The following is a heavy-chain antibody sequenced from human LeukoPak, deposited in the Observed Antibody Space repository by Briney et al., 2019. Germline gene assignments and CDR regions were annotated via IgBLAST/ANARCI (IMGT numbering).Heavy chain of an antibody. V-gene: IGHV3-66*01. CDR1: GFTVSSNY. J-gene: IGHJ4*02. D-gene: IGHD6-6*01. CDR3: ARDPSNPTAFDY. Sequence: GESLRLSCAASGFTVSSNYMSWVRQAPGKGLEWVSVISSGGSTYYADSVKGRFTNSRDNSKNTLYLQMNSLRAEDTAVYYCARDPSNPTAFDYWGQGTLVTVSS. CDR2: ISSGGST.